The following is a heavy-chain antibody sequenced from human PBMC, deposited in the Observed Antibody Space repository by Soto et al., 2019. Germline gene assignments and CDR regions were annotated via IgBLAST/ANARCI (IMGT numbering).Heavy chain of an antibody. V-gene: IGHV4-30-2*01. D-gene: IGHD4-17*01. CDR2: IYHSGST. J-gene: IGHJ6*02. Sequence: SETLSLTCAVSDGSINSGGYSWSWIRQPPGKGLEWIGYIYHSGSTYYNPSLKSRVTISVDRSKNQFSLKLSSVTAADTAVYYCARAHYGDYGYGMDVWGQGTTVTVSS. CDR3: ARAHYGDYGYGMDV. CDR1: DGSINSGGYS.